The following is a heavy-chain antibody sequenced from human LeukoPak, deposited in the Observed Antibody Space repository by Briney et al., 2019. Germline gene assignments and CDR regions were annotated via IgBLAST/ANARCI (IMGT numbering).Heavy chain of an antibody. V-gene: IGHV5-51*01. D-gene: IGHD6-19*01. CDR3: ARHPSYTSGWPLDY. J-gene: IGHJ4*02. Sequence: GESLKISCKGSGYTFTNYWIGWVRQMPGKGLEWMGIIYLGDSDTRYSPSFQGQVTISADKSISTAYLQWSSLKVSDTAMYYCARHPSYTSGWPLDYWGQGTLVTVSS. CDR2: IYLGDSDT. CDR1: GYTFTNYW.